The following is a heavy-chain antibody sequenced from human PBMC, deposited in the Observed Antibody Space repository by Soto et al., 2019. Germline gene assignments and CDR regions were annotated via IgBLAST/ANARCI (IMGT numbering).Heavy chain of an antibody. Sequence: SETLSLTCAVSGASISSSYWSWIRQSAGKGLEWIGYVYYSGSTNYNPSLKSRVTISVDTSKNQFSLKLSSVTAADTAVYYCASSSLYGMDGCGQGATVTVPS. CDR1: GASISSSY. J-gene: IGHJ6*02. V-gene: IGHV4-59*12. CDR3: ASSSLYGMDG. CDR2: VYYSGST.